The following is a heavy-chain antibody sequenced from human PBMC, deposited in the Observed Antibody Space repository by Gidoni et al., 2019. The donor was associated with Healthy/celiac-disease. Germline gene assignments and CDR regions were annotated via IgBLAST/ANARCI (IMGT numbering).Heavy chain of an antibody. V-gene: IGHV4-34*01. CDR3: ARGPIAARLFDY. CDR2: INHSGST. Sequence: QVQLQQWGAGLLKPSETLSVTCAVYGGSFSGYYWSWIRQPPGQGLEWIGEINHSGSTNYNPSLKSRVTISVDTSKNQFSLKLSSVTAADTAVYYCARGPIAARLFDYWGQGTLVTVSS. CDR1: GGSFSGYY. J-gene: IGHJ4*02. D-gene: IGHD6-6*01.